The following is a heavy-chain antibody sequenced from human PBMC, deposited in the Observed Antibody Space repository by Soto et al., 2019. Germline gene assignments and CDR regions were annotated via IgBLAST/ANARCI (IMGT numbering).Heavy chain of an antibody. V-gene: IGHV3-30*18. CDR3: SKRAYSGSYLDH. J-gene: IGHJ4*02. Sequence: ESGGGVVQPGRSLRLSCAASGFTFSSYGMHWVRQAPGKGLEWVAVISYDGSNKYYADSVKGRFTISRDNSKNTLYLQMNSLRAEEKAVYYCSKRAYSGSYLDHWGQGTLVTVSS. D-gene: IGHD1-26*01. CDR1: GFTFSSYG. CDR2: ISYDGSNK.